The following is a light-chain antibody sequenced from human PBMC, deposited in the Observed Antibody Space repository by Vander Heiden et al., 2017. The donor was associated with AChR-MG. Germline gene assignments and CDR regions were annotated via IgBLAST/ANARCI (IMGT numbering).Light chain of an antibody. V-gene: IGLV2-23*01. Sequence: QSALTQPASVSGSPGPSITISCSGTSSDAGSYNLVSWYQQHPGKAPILFINGGTKRPAVISTRFSGSKSGNTASLTISELQAEDEADYYCCSFAGSSTVLFGGGTKVTVL. CDR2: GGT. CDR1: SSDAGSYNL. CDR3: CSFAGSSTVL. J-gene: IGLJ2*01.